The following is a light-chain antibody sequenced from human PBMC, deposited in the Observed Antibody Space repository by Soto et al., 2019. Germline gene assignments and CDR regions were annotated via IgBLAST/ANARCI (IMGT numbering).Light chain of an antibody. V-gene: IGLV2-11*01. J-gene: IGLJ1*01. CDR2: DVS. CDR3: CSFAGTSNLYV. CDR1: SSDVGGYDY. Sequence: QAAQTQPLSVSWSPGQAVTISCTGSSSDVGGYDYVSWYQHHPGNAPKLIIFDVSQRPSGVPDRFSGSKSGNTASLTISGLQAEDEADYYCCSFAGTSNLYVFGSGTKVTAL.